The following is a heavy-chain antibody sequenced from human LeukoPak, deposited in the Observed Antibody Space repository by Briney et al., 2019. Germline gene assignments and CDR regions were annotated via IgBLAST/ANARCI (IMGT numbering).Heavy chain of an antibody. V-gene: IGHV1-69*02. CDR3: ASLAQNYYDSGGYYYNWFDP. J-gene: IGHJ5*02. D-gene: IGHD3-22*01. CDR2: IIPILGIA. CDR1: GGTFSSYT. Sequence: SVKVSCKASGGTFSSYTISWVRQAPGQGLEWMGRIIPILGIANYAQKFQGRVTITADKSTSTAYMELSSLRSEDTAVYYCASLAQNYYDSGGYYYNWFDPWGQGTLVTVSS.